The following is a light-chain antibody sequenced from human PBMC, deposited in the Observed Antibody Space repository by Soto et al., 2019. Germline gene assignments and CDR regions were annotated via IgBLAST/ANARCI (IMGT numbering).Light chain of an antibody. J-gene: IGLJ2*01. CDR2: EVS. CDR1: SSDVGDYNY. CDR3: SSYTSSSTLVV. V-gene: IGLV2-14*01. Sequence: QSALTQPASVSGSRGHSITISCTGTSSDVGDYNYVSWYQQHPGKAPKLMIYEVSNRPSGVSNRFSGSKSGNTASLTISGLQAEDEADYYCSSYTSSSTLVVFGGGTKLTVL.